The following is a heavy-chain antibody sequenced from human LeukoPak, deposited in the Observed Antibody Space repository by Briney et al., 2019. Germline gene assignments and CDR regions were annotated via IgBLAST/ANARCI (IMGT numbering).Heavy chain of an antibody. Sequence: SETLSLTCTVSGGSISSSSYYWGWIRQPPGKGLEWIGSIYYSGSTYYNPSLKSRVTISVDTSKNQFSLKLSSVTAADTAVYYCARLSTLLLGYSEGYYFDYWGQGTLVTVSS. V-gene: IGHV4-39*01. J-gene: IGHJ4*02. CDR3: ARLSTLLLGYSEGYYFDY. CDR1: GGSISSSSYY. D-gene: IGHD5-18*01. CDR2: IYYSGST.